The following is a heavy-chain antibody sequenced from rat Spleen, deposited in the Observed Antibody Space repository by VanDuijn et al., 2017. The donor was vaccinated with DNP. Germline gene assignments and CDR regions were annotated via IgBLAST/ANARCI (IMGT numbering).Heavy chain of an antibody. D-gene: IGHD4-4*01. CDR1: GFTFSSYW. Sequence: EVQLVETGGGLVQPGRSLKLSCVASGFTFSSYWMYWIRQAPGKGLEWVASINTDGGSTYSPDSVKGRLTISRDNAENTVYLQMISLRSEDTATYYCAKCVIRGDYAMDAWCQGTSVTVSS. V-gene: IGHV5-58*01. CDR3: AKCVIRGDYAMDA. J-gene: IGHJ4*01. CDR2: INTDGGST.